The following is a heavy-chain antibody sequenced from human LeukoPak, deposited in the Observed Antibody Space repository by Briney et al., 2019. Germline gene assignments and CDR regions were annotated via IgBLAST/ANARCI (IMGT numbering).Heavy chain of an antibody. CDR2: IESDGSST. CDR1: GFTFSIYW. Sequence: VQPGGSLRLSCAASGFTFSIYWMQWVRQAPGKGLVWVSRIESDGSSTSYADSVKGRFTISRDNAKNTLYLQMNSLGAEDTAMYYCASPQHLRGWGQGTLVTVSS. J-gene: IGHJ4*02. CDR3: ASPQHLRG. V-gene: IGHV3-74*01. D-gene: IGHD6-13*01.